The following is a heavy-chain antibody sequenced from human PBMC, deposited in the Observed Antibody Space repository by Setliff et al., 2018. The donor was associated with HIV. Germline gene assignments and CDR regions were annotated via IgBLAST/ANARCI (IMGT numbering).Heavy chain of an antibody. CDR1: GFTFNSYG. J-gene: IGHJ4*02. Sequence: HPGGSLRLSCAASGFTFNSYGMHWVRQAPGKGLEWVALIWYDASKKEYADSVKGRFNILRDDSKKTVDLQMNSLRADDTAVYYCVKDVVKFWSGSGALDFWGPGTLVTVS. V-gene: IGHV3-33*06. D-gene: IGHD3-3*01. CDR3: VKDVVKFWSGSGALDF. CDR2: IWYDASKK.